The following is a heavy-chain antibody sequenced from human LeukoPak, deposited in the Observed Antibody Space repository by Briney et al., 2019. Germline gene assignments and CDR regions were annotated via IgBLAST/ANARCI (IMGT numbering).Heavy chain of an antibody. CDR2: IYYSGST. D-gene: IGHD6-19*01. CDR1: GGSISSRSYY. V-gene: IGHV4-39*01. Sequence: PSETLSLTCTVSGGSISSRSYYWGSIRQPPGKGLEWIGSIYYSGSTYYNASLKSRVTTSVDTSKNQFSLKLTSVTAADTAVYYCAIQRLDGTDVWGQGITVTVSS. J-gene: IGHJ6*02. CDR3: AIQRLDGTDV.